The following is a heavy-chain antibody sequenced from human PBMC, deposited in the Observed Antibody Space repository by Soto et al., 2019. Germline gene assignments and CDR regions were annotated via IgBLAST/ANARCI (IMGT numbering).Heavy chain of an antibody. J-gene: IGHJ4*02. CDR3: TKQYGGNNPGRYFHF. CDR2: ISHSGDIT. V-gene: IGHV3-23*01. D-gene: IGHD2-15*01. Sequence: PGGSLRLSCAASRFTFDNYGMSWVRQAPGKGLEWISIISHSGDITYYADSVKGRFTISRDNSKNILFLQMNSLRADDTAVYRCTKQYGGNNPGRYFHFWGQGTLVTVSS. CDR1: RFTFDNYG.